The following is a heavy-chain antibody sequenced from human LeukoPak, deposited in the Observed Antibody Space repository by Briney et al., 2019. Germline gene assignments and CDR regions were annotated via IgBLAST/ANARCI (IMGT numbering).Heavy chain of an antibody. V-gene: IGHV1-2*02. J-gene: IGHJ4*02. Sequence: ASVKVSCKASGYTFTGYYMHWVRQAPGQGLEWMGWINPNSGGTNYAQKFQGRVTMTRDTSISTAYMELSRPRSDDTAVYYCARDISGSYLAFDYWGQGTLVTVSS. CDR2: INPNSGGT. CDR3: ARDISGSYLAFDY. CDR1: GYTFTGYY. D-gene: IGHD1-26*01.